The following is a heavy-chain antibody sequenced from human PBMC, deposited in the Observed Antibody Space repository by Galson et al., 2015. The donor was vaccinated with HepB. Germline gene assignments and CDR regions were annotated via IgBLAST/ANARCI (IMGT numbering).Heavy chain of an antibody. J-gene: IGHJ6*02. D-gene: IGHD4-17*01. CDR2: IYSGGRT. CDR1: GFTVSYLY. V-gene: IGHV3-66*01. CDR3: ARDLSGGDDYGDYYIHYGMDV. Sequence: SLRLSCAASGFTVSYLYMHWVRQAPGKGLEWVSVIYSGGRTDYADSVKGRFTISRDNSKNTVYLQMNSLRAEDTAVYYCARDLSGGDDYGDYYIHYGMDVWGQGITVTVS.